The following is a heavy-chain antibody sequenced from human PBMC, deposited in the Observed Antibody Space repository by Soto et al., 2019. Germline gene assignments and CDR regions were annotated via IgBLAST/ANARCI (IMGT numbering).Heavy chain of an antibody. CDR3: ARDKSSSPDY. J-gene: IGHJ4*02. CDR2: ISYDGSNK. Sequence: QPGGSLRLSCAASGFTFSSYAMHWVRQAPGKGLEWVAVISYDGSNKYYADSVKGRFTISRDNSKNTLYLQMNSLRAEDTAVYYCARDKSSSPDYWGQGTLVTVSS. CDR1: GFTFSSYA. V-gene: IGHV3-30-3*01. D-gene: IGHD6-13*01.